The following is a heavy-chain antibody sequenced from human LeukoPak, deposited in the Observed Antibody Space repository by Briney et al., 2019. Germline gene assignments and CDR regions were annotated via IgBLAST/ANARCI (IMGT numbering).Heavy chain of an antibody. J-gene: IGHJ4*02. Sequence: GGSLRLSCAAPGFTFSAHSMNWVRQAPGKGLEWVASISSSSSYIYYGGSVRGRFTVSRDSARNSVYLQMNSLRVEVTAVYYCVRRAVSGEEALDFDYWGQGTLVTVSS. CDR1: GFTFSAHS. CDR2: ISSSSSYI. V-gene: IGHV3-21*01. D-gene: IGHD6-19*01. CDR3: VRRAVSGEEALDFDY.